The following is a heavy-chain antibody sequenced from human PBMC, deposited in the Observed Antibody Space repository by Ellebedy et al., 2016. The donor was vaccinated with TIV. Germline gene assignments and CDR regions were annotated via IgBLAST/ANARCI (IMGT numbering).Heavy chain of an antibody. CDR2: INPNSGGT. D-gene: IGHD2-2*01. CDR3: ARVGYCSSTSCYEGYFDY. J-gene: IGHJ4*02. CDR1: GYTFTGYY. V-gene: IGHV1-2*02. Sequence: ASVKVSCKASGYTFTGYYMHWVRQAPGQGLEWMGWINPNSGGTNYAQKFQGRVTMTRDTSISTAYMELSRLRSDDTAVYYCARVGYCSSTSCYEGYFDYWGQGTLVTVSS.